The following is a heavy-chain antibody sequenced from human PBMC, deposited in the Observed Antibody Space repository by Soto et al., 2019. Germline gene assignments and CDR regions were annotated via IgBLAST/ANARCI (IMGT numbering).Heavy chain of an antibody. D-gene: IGHD3-9*01. CDR2: ISWDGEK. Sequence: QITLKESGPTLVKPTQTLTLTCTFSGFSLNTRGVGVGWIRQPPGKALEWLALISWDGEKRYRPSLKSRLTITKATSEHSVVLTLTNMAPVDTATYYCAHRRSDLLAGHYYVAYWGQGTLVTVSS. V-gene: IGHV2-5*02. CDR3: AHRRSDLLAGHYYVAY. CDR1: GFSLNTRGVG. J-gene: IGHJ4*02.